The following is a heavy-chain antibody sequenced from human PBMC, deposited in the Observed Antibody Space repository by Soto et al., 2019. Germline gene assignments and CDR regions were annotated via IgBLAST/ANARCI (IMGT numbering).Heavy chain of an antibody. D-gene: IGHD1-7*01. CDR3: ARWELRIRKAFEL. CDR1: GGSVSSGAYY. CDR2: ISYIGST. J-gene: IGHJ3*01. Sequence: QVQLQESGPGLVKPSQTLSLTCTVSGGSVSSGAYYWSWIRQHPGKGLEGIGYISYIGSTYYNPSLKSRVTISVDTSKNHFSLKLSSVTAADTAVYSCARWELRIRKAFELWGQGTMVTVSS. V-gene: IGHV4-31*03.